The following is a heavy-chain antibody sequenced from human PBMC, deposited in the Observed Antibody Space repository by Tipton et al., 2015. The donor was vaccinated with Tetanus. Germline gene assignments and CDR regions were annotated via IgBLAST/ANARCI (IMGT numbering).Heavy chain of an antibody. CDR2: IWNDGSYK. CDR3: ARVGISQNAYSYVYHGLDV. J-gene: IGHJ6*02. D-gene: IGHD5-18*01. CDR1: GFTFSTNA. V-gene: IGHV3-33*01. Sequence: SLRLSCAASGFTFSTNAMHWVRQAPGKGLEWVAAIWNDGSYKYYADSVKGRFTVSRDNSKNTLYLEMNSLRAEDTAVYYCARVGISQNAYSYVYHGLDVWGQGTKVTVSS.